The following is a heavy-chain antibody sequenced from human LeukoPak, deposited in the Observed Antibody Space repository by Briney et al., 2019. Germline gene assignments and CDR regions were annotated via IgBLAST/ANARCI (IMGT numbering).Heavy chain of an antibody. J-gene: IGHJ6*03. D-gene: IGHD3-3*01. CDR1: GGSISSYY. CDR2: IYTSGST. CDR3: ARDVGDFWSGYYTDYYYYMDV. V-gene: IGHV4-4*07. Sequence: SETLSLTCTVSGGSISSYYWSWIRQPAGKGLEWIGRIYTSGSTNDNPSLKSRVTMSVDTSKNQFSLKLSSVTAADTAVYYCARDVGDFWSGYYTDYYYYMDVWGKGTTVTVSS.